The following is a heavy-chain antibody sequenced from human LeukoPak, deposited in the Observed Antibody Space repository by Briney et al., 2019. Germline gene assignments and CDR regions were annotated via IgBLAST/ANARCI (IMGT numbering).Heavy chain of an antibody. V-gene: IGHV3-23*01. J-gene: IGHJ4*02. CDR2: VSGSSGST. CDR3: AKFYY. Sequence: PRGSRTSSCAASGFTFSSYAMSWVRQAPGKGLEWVSVVSGSSGSTNYADSVKGRFTISRDNSKNTLYLQMNSLRAEDTAVYYSAKFYYYGQGTLVTVSS. CDR1: GFTFSSYA.